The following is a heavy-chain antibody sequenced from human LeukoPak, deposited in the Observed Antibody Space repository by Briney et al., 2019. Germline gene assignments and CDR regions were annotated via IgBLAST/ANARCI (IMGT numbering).Heavy chain of an antibody. CDR1: GYTFTGYY. J-gene: IGHJ6*02. CDR2: INPNSGGT. CDR3: AADRGPYDFWSGYYFGYYYYGMDV. V-gene: IGHV1-2*02. Sequence: ASVKVSCKASGYTFTGYYMHWVRQAPGQGLEWMGWINPNSGGTNYAQKFQGRVTMTRDTSISTAYMELSRLRSDDTAVYYCAADRGPYDFWSGYYFGYYYYGMDVWGQGTTVTVSS. D-gene: IGHD3-3*01.